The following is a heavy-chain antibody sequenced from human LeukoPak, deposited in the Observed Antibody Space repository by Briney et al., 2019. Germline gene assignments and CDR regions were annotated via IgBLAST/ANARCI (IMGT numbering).Heavy chain of an antibody. CDR2: ISGSGGST. Sequence: LTGGSLRLSCAASGFTFSSYAMSWVRQAPGKGLEWVSAISGSGGSTYYADSVKGRFTISRDNAKNSLYLQMNSLRAEDTAVYYCARLHVDIVATTPDYWGQGTLVTVSS. J-gene: IGHJ4*02. D-gene: IGHD5-12*01. CDR3: ARLHVDIVATTPDY. V-gene: IGHV3-23*01. CDR1: GFTFSSYA.